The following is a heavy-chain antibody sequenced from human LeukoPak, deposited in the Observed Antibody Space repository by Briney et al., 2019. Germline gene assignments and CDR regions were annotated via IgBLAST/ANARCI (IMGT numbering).Heavy chain of an antibody. J-gene: IGHJ5*02. Sequence: ASVKVSCKASGYTFISYGITWVRQAPGQGLEWMGWISGYNGNTNYAPTFQGRVTMTADTSTSTAYLELTSLKSDDTAVYYGAREVERGTTWFDQWGQGTLVSVSS. CDR2: ISGYNGNT. CDR1: GYTFISYG. V-gene: IGHV1-18*01. D-gene: IGHD1-1*01. CDR3: AREVERGTTWFDQ.